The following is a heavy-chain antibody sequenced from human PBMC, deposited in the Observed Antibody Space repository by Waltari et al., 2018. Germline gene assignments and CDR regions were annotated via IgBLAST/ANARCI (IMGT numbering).Heavy chain of an antibody. Sequence: QVQLQQSGSGLVKPSQTPSLTCVISGDTVSRNRAAWNWIRQSPSRGLEWLGRTYYKSKWYTDYAASVRSRITIDADTSRNQFSLHLKSVTPEDTAVYFCARDSALRGYWYFDLWGRGTQVTVSS. J-gene: IGHJ2*01. CDR1: GDTVSRNRAA. CDR3: ARDSALRGYWYFDL. V-gene: IGHV6-1*01. CDR2: TYYKSKWYT.